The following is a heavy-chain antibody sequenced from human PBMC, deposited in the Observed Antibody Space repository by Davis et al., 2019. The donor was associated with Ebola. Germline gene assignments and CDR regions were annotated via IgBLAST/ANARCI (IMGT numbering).Heavy chain of an antibody. J-gene: IGHJ4*02. D-gene: IGHD6-19*01. CDR3: ARLGARRAVAALDY. Sequence: GESLKISCKDSGNSFTSHWIGWVRQMPGKGLEWMGIIYPGDSDTRYSPSFQGQVTISADKSFSTAYLQWSSLKASDTAMYYCARLGARRAVAALDYWGQGTLVTVSS. CDR1: GNSFTSHW. CDR2: IYPGDSDT. V-gene: IGHV5-51*01.